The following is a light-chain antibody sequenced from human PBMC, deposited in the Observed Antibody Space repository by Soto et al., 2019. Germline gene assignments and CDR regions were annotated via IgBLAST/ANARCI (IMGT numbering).Light chain of an antibody. V-gene: IGKV1-5*03. J-gene: IGKJ3*01. CDR3: QQYNSYWAFT. CDR1: QSISSW. CDR2: KAS. Sequence: DIQMTQSPSTLSASVGDRVTITCRASQSISSWLAWYQQKPGKAPKLLIYKASSLESGVPSRFSGRGSGTEFTLTISSLQPDDFATYYCQQYNSYWAFTFGPGTKVDIK.